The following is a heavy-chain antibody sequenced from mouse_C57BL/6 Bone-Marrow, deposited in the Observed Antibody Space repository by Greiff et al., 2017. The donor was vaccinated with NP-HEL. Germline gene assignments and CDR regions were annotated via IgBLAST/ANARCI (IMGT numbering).Heavy chain of an antibody. Sequence: VQLQQSGPELVKPGASVKISCKASGYAFSSSWMNWVKQRPGKGLEWIGRIYPGDGDTNYNGKFKRKATLTADKSSSTAYMQLSSLTSEDSAVYFCATLYDGYYDYWGQGTTLTVSS. D-gene: IGHD2-3*01. CDR3: ATLYDGYYDY. V-gene: IGHV1-82*01. CDR2: IYPGDGDT. CDR1: GYAFSSSW. J-gene: IGHJ2*01.